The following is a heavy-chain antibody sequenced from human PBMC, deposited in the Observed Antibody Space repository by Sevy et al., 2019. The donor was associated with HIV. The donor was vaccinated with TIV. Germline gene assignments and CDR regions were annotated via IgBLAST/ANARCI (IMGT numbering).Heavy chain of an antibody. CDR2: ISYGGSPK. D-gene: IGHD5-12*01. Sequence: GGSLRLSCAASGFTFSSYGMHWVRQAPGKGLEWVAVISYGGSPKYYADSVKGRFTISRDNSKNTVYLQMNSLRAEDTAVYYCARDESSDYDTYYHGMDVWGQGTTVTVSS. V-gene: IGHV3-30*19. J-gene: IGHJ6*02. CDR3: ARDESSDYDTYYHGMDV. CDR1: GFTFSSYG.